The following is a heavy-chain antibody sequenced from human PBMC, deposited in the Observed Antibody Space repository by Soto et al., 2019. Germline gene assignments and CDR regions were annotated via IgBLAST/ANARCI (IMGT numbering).Heavy chain of an antibody. J-gene: IGHJ3*01. CDR3: AHAYGGTSWPNDAFDV. Sequence: QITMKESGPTVVKPRQTLTLTCIFSGFSFSADGVAVGWIRQPPGKALEWLALIFWDDDPRYSPSLKSRLTITKDTSKNQVVLTMTNMDPVDTGTYYCAHAYGGTSWPNDAFDVWGQGTVVTVSS. V-gene: IGHV2-5*02. D-gene: IGHD2-21*01. CDR1: GFSFSADGVA. CDR2: IFWDDDP.